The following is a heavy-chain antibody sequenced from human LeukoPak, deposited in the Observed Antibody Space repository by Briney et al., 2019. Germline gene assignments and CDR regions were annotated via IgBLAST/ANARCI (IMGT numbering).Heavy chain of an antibody. V-gene: IGHV4-39*01. CDR2: IYYSGST. Sequence: SETLSLTCTVSGGSISSTNYYWGWIRQPPGKGLEWIGSIYYSGSTYYNPSLKSRVTISVDTSKNQFSLKLSSVTAADTAVYYCARRGFGTIDYWGQGTLVTVSS. CDR1: GGSISSTNYY. D-gene: IGHD1/OR15-1a*01. CDR3: ARRGFGTIDY. J-gene: IGHJ4*02.